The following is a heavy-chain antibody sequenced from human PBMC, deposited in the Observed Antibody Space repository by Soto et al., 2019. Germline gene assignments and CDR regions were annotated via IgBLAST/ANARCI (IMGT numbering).Heavy chain of an antibody. Sequence: SVKVSCKASGGTFSSYAITWVRQALGQGLEWMGGIIPIFGTANYAQKFQGRVTITADESTSTAYMELSSLRSEDTAVYYCARDRGPSSGYYPYWFDPWGQGTLVTVSS. J-gene: IGHJ5*02. D-gene: IGHD3-22*01. V-gene: IGHV1-69*13. CDR3: ARDRGPSSGYYPYWFDP. CDR1: GGTFSSYA. CDR2: IIPIFGTA.